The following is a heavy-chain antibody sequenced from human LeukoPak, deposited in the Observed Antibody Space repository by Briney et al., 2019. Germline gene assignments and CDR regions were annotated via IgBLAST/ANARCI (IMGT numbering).Heavy chain of an antibody. CDR1: GFTFSSYG. Sequence: PGRSLRLSCAASGFTFSSYGMHWVRQAPGKGLEWVAVIWYDGSNKYYADSVKGRFTISRDNSKNTLYLQMNSLRAEDTAVYYCARDEPDATRYDYGDYFDYWGQGTLVTVSS. V-gene: IGHV3-33*01. D-gene: IGHD4-17*01. J-gene: IGHJ4*02. CDR3: ARDEPDATRYDYGDYFDY. CDR2: IWYDGSNK.